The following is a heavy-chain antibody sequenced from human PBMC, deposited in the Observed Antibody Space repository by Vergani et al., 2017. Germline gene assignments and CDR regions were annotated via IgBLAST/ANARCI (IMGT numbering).Heavy chain of an antibody. J-gene: IGHJ1*01. V-gene: IGHV3-30*03. Sequence: QVHLVESGGGVVQPGRSLRLSCVVSGFTSSYYGMHWVRQAPGKGLEWVAVISYDGTQKYYADSVMGRFTISRDNSKSTLYLQMNSLRTEDTAVYYCATKSCGTPGCQIGYFREWGQGTLVTVSS. CDR1: GFTSSYYG. CDR3: ATKSCGTPGCQIGYFRE. D-gene: IGHD1-1*01. CDR2: ISYDGTQK.